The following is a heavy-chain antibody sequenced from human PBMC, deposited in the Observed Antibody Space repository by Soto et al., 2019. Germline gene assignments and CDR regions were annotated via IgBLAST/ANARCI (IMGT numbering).Heavy chain of an antibody. CDR2: INHSGST. J-gene: IGHJ4*02. V-gene: IGHV4-34*01. CDR1: GGSFSGYY. Sequence: QVQLQQWGAGLLKPSETLSLTCAVYGGSFSGYYWSWIRQPPGKGLEWIGEINHSGSTNYNPSLKRRVTISVDTSKNQFSLKLSSVTAADTAVYYCARGRVWLQYFDYWGQGTLVTVSS. D-gene: IGHD5-12*01. CDR3: ARGRVWLQYFDY.